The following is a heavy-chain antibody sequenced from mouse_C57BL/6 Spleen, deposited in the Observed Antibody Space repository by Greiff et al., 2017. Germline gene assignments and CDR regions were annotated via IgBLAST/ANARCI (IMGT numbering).Heavy chain of an antibody. D-gene: IGHD1-1*02. V-gene: IGHV1-22*01. CDR3: ARDYGYFDY. J-gene: IGHJ2*01. CDR2: INPNNGGT. CDR1: GYTFTDYN. Sequence: EVQRVESGPELVKPGASVKMSCKASGYTFTDYNMHWVKQSHGKSLEWIGYINPNNGGTSYNQKFKGKATLTVNKSSSTAYMELRSLTSEDSAVXYCARDYGYFDYWGQGTTLTVSS.